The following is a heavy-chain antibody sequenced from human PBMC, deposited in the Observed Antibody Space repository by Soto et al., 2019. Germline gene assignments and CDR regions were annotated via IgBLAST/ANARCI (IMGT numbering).Heavy chain of an antibody. J-gene: IGHJ4*02. CDR3: AREMPTDLPSFDL. D-gene: IGHD4-4*01. V-gene: IGHV3-48*03. CDR2: ISDSETAI. CDR1: GFSFKDYE. Sequence: EVQLVESGGGLVQPGGSLRLSCAASGFSFKDYEMNLVRQAPGKGLEWIAHISDSETAIYYAESVSGRFTISRDNAKRSLDLQMNSLTVEDTDIYYCAREMPTDLPSFDLWGQGTLVTVSS.